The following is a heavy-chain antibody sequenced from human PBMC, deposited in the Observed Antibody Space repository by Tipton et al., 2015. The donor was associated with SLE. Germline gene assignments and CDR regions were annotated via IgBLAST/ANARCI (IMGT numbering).Heavy chain of an antibody. V-gene: IGHV4-59*11. CDR2: IYNNGNT. CDR3: ARAKRSSTTWGYLFDP. J-gene: IGHJ5*02. CDR1: GASISSHY. Sequence: TLSLTCTVSGASISSHYWNWIRQPPGKGLEWIGNIYNNGNTNYNPSLKSRVTISVDTSRNQFFLKLSSVTAADTALYYCARAKRSSTTWGYLFDPWGQGTLATVSS. D-gene: IGHD2-2*01.